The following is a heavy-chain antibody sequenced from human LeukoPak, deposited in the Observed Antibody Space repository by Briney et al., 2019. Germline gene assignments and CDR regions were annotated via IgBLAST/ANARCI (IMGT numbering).Heavy chain of an antibody. CDR3: ARGPRAYSGYDYRYFNY. CDR2: IYHSGST. V-gene: IGHV4-38-2*02. CDR1: GYSISSGYY. D-gene: IGHD5-12*01. Sequence: PSETLSLTCTVSGYSISSGYYWGWIRQPPGKGLEWIGSIYHSGSTYYNPSLKSRVTMSVDTSKNQFSLKLSSVTAADTAVYYCARGPRAYSGYDYRYFNYWGQGTLVTVSS. J-gene: IGHJ4*02.